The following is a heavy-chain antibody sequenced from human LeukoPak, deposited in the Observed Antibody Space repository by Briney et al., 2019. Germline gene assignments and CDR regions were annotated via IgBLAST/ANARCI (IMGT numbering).Heavy chain of an antibody. CDR3: AKDESRAALLRGANYFYSSGMDV. Sequence: PGGSLRLACAASRFTFNTYGMHWVRQAPGKGLEWVALISYDGTNTHYADSVKGRFTIARDNSKNTLHLQMNGLRGEDTAVYYCAKDESRAALLRGANYFYSSGMDVWGRGTTVTVSS. CDR2: ISYDGTNT. V-gene: IGHV3-30*18. CDR1: RFTFNTYG. J-gene: IGHJ6*02. D-gene: IGHD3-10*01.